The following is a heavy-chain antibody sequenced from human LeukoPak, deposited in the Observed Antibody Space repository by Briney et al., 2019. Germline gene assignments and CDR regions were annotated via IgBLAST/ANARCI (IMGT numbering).Heavy chain of an antibody. CDR1: GYTFTSYG. D-gene: IGHD2-2*01. J-gene: IGHJ3*02. V-gene: IGHV1-18*01. CDR3: ARGGPIVVVPAAPSEVDAFDI. Sequence: GASVKVSCKASGYTFTSYGISWVRQAPGQGLEWMGWISAYNGNTNYAQKLQGRVTMTTDTSTSTAYMELRSLRSDDTAVYYCARGGPIVVVPAAPSEVDAFDIWGQGTMVTVSS. CDR2: ISAYNGNT.